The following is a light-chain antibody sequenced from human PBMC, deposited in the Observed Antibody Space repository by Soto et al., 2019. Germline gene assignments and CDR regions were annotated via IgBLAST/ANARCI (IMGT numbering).Light chain of an antibody. CDR3: QQYNRYPYT. Sequence: DIQMTQSPSTLSASVGDRVTIACRASQSISSWLAWYQQKPGKAPKLLIYKASSLESGVPSRFSGSGSGTEFTLTISSLQPDDVATYYCQQYNRYPYTFGQGTKLEIK. CDR2: KAS. J-gene: IGKJ2*01. V-gene: IGKV1-5*03. CDR1: QSISSW.